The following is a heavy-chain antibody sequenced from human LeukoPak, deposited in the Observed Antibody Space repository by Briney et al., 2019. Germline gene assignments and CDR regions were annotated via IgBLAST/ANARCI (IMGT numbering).Heavy chain of an antibody. CDR1: GFTVRSNN. D-gene: IGHD5-18*01. V-gene: IGHV3-53*01. CDR2: IRSGGST. CDR3: AREAGYSYGYTFDF. Sequence: GGSLRLSCVASGFTVRSNNMSWVRQAPGKGLEWVSVIRSGGSTYYADSVKGRFTISRDNSKNTLYLQMNSLRAEDTAVYYCAREAGYSYGYTFDFWGQGTLVTVSS. J-gene: IGHJ4*02.